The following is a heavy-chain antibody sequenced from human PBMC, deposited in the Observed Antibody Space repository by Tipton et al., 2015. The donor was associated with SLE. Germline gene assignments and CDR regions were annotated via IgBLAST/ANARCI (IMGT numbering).Heavy chain of an antibody. CDR2: ISYDGSNK. V-gene: IGHV3-30*04. D-gene: IGHD4-23*01. Sequence: SLRLSCAASGFTFSIYAMHWVRQAPGKGLEWMAVISYDGSNKYYADSVKGRFTISRDNSKNTLYLQMNSLRAEDTAVYYCASALLVSLDYWGQGTLVTVSS. J-gene: IGHJ4*02. CDR3: ASALLVSLDY. CDR1: GFTFSIYA.